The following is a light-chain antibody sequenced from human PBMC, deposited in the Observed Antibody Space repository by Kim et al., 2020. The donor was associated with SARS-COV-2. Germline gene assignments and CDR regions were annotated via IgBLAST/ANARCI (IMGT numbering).Light chain of an antibody. CDR3: QQYDNLSIT. CDR2: EAS. CDR1: QDITKF. V-gene: IGKV1-33*01. J-gene: IGKJ5*01. Sequence: AFVGDRVTITCQASQDITKFLNWYQHQSGKSPKLLIYEASHLETGVPSRFSGNGSGTHFTFTISSLQADDSATYYCQQYDNLSITFGQGTRVEIK.